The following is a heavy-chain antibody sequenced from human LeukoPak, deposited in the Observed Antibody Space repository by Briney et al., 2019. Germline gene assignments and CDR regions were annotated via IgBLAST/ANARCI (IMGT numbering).Heavy chain of an antibody. V-gene: IGHV4-34*01. D-gene: IGHD2-21*01. CDR1: GFTMSSYS. Sequence: GSLRLSCAVSGFTMSSYSMNWIRQPPGKGLEWIGEINHSGSTNYNPSLKSRVTISVDTSKNQCSLKLSSVTAADTAVYYCARSRSRPLLPPLPKSQYYFDYWGQGTLVTVSS. CDR3: ARSRSRPLLPPLPKSQYYFDY. CDR2: INHSGST. J-gene: IGHJ4*02.